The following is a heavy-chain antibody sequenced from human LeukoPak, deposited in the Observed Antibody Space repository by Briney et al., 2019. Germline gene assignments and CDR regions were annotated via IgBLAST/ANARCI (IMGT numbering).Heavy chain of an antibody. CDR2: MNPNSGNT. CDR1: GYTFTSYD. CDR3: ARGFTGSGVLRY. Sequence: GASVKVSCKASGYTFTSYDINWVRQATGQGLEWMGWMNPNSGNTGYAQKFQGRVTMTRNTSISTAYMKLSSLRSEDTAVYYCARGFTGSGVLRYWGQGTLVTVSS. J-gene: IGHJ4*02. D-gene: IGHD3-10*01. V-gene: IGHV1-8*01.